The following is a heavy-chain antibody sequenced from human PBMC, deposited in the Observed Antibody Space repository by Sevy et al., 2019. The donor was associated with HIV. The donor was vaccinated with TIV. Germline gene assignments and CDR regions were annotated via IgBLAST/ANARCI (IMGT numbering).Heavy chain of an antibody. CDR2: ITPVLGTT. J-gene: IGHJ4*02. V-gene: IGHV1-69*13. Sequence: ASVKVSCKASGGTYSSYIVSWVRRAPGQGLEWIGGITPVLGTTNYAHKFQGRVTITADESTSTVYMEMSRLKSEDTAVYYCARWSISIDYWGQGTLVTVSS. CDR1: GGTYSSYI. CDR3: ARWSISIDY.